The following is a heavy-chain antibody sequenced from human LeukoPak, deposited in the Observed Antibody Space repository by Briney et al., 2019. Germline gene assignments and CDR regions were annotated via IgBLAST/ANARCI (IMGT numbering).Heavy chain of an antibody. CDR1: GYSFTTYW. CDR2: IYPGNSDT. Sequence: PGESLKISCKGSGYSFTTYWIGWVRQMPGKGLEWMGIIYPGNSDTRYSPSFQGQVTISADKSISTAYLQWSSLKASDTAMYYCARHVVYDDTGSWFDPWGQGTLVTVSS. V-gene: IGHV5-51*01. J-gene: IGHJ5*02. D-gene: IGHD5/OR15-5a*01. CDR3: ARHVVYDDTGSWFDP.